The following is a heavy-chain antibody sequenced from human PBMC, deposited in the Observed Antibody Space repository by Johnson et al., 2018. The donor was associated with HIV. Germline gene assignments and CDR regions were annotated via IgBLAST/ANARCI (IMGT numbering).Heavy chain of an antibody. CDR2: IGGSGTNI. V-gene: IGHV3-23*04. J-gene: IGHJ3*02. Sequence: VQLVESGGGLVQPGGSLRLSCAASGFTFINYAMSWVRQAPGKGLEWVSSIGGSGTNIYYADSVKGRFTISRDNAKNTLYLQMHSLRAEDTAIYYCASIAARRVSAFDIWGQGTMVTVSS. CDR3: ASIAARRVSAFDI. D-gene: IGHD6-6*01. CDR1: GFTFINYA.